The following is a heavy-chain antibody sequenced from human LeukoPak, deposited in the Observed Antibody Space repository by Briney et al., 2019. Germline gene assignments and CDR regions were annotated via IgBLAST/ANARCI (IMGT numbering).Heavy chain of an antibody. CDR1: GFTFSSYW. V-gene: IGHV3-74*01. CDR2: VNSDGSIT. Sequence: GGSLRLSCAASGFTFSSYWMHWVRQAPGKGLEWVSRVNSDGSITTYADSVKGRFTISRDNAKNTLYLQMNSLRAEDMAVYYCVRSGQQPFDSWGQGTLVTVSS. CDR3: VRSGQQPFDS. D-gene: IGHD6-13*01. J-gene: IGHJ4*02.